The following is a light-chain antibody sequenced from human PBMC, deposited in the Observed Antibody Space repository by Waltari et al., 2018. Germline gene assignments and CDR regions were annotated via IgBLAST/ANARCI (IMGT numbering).Light chain of an antibody. Sequence: SYDLTQPPSVSVSPGQTARITCSGNALPRLYSYWYQKKPGQAPLLLIYKDTQRVSVIPERFSGSSSGTTVTLTISGVQAEDEADYHCQSADTDFANHVLFGGGTQLTVL. J-gene: IGLJ2*01. V-gene: IGLV3-25*03. CDR2: KDT. CDR1: ALPRLY. CDR3: QSADTDFANHVL.